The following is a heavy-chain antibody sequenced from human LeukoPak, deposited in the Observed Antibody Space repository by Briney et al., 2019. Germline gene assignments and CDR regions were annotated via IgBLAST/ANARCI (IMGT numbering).Heavy chain of an antibody. D-gene: IGHD3-22*01. CDR2: ISGSGGST. Sequence: GGSLRLSCAASGFTFSSYAMSWVRQAPGKGLEWVSAISGSGGSTYYADSVKGRFTISRDNAKNSLYLQMNSLRAEDTALYYCAKDILFSYDSSGYPRGYFDYWGQGTLVTVSS. V-gene: IGHV3-23*01. J-gene: IGHJ4*02. CDR3: AKDILFSYDSSGYPRGYFDY. CDR1: GFTFSSYA.